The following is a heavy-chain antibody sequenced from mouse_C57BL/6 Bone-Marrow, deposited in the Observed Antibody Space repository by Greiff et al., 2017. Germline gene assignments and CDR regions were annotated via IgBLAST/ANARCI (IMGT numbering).Heavy chain of an antibody. CDR2: IYPRSGNT. J-gene: IGHJ2*01. CDR3: ARGVTTVVAPRYFDY. D-gene: IGHD1-1*01. V-gene: IGHV1-81*01. CDR1: GYTFTSYG. Sequence: QVQLKQSGAELARPGASVKLSCKASGYTFTSYGISWVKQRTGQGLEWIGEIYPRSGNTYYNEKFKGKATLTADKSSSTAYMELRSLTSEDSAVYFCARGVTTVVAPRYFDYWGQGTTLTVSS.